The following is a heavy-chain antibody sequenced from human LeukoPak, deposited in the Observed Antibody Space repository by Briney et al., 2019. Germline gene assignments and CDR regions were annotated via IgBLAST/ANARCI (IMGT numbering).Heavy chain of an antibody. D-gene: IGHD3-10*01. CDR2: IYYSGST. V-gene: IGHV4-31*03. CDR3: ARGGSGSPFDY. J-gene: IGHJ4*02. Sequence: TSQTLSLTCTVSGGSISSGGYYWSWIRQHPGKGLEWIGYIYYSGSTYYNPSLKSRVTISVDTSKNQFSLKLSSVTAADTAVYYCARGGSGSPFDYWGQGTLVTVSS. CDR1: GGSISSGGYY.